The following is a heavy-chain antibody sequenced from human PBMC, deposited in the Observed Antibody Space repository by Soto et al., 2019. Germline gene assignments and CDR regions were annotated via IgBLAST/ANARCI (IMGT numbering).Heavy chain of an antibody. V-gene: IGHV1-69*01. CDR2: VIPAFDTA. J-gene: IGHJ6*02. Sequence: QVQVVQSGAEVKKPGSSVKVSCKVSGGIFTNNAISWVRQAPGQGLEWLGGVIPAFDTAYYAQISRGRLRITADGATTTAYMELSGLTSADTAVYFCATGGHNDGYNFYHGMEVWGQGTTVTVS. CDR3: ATGGHNDGYNFYHGMEV. CDR1: GGIFTNNA. D-gene: IGHD5-18*01.